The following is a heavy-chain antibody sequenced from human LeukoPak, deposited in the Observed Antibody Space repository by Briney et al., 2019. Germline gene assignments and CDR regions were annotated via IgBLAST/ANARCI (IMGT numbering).Heavy chain of an antibody. CDR3: TKVSTTGVGGRGYFDQ. J-gene: IGHJ4*02. V-gene: IGHV3-23*01. Sequence: PGGSLRLSCAASGFTFTSYAMSWVRQTPGKGLEWVSFISVSSAGDSTYYADSLRGRFTISRDSSKSTLYLQMNSLRAEDTAVYYCTKVSTTGVGGRGYFDQWGQGTQVTVSS. CDR1: GFTFTSYA. D-gene: IGHD1-1*01. CDR2: ISVSSAGDST.